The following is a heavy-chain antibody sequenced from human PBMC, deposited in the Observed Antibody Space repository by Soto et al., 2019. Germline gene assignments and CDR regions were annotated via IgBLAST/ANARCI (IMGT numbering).Heavy chain of an antibody. V-gene: IGHV4-59*08. D-gene: IGHD2-15*01. CDR3: ARHYCSSGNCYYFGY. Sequence: SETLSLTCTVSGGSISSYYWSWIRQPPGKGLEWIGYITDSGSTNYNPSLKSRVTISVDTSKNQFSLNLNSVTAADTAIYYCARHYCSSGNCYYFGYWGQGTLVTVSS. CDR2: ITDSGST. J-gene: IGHJ4*02. CDR1: GGSISSYY.